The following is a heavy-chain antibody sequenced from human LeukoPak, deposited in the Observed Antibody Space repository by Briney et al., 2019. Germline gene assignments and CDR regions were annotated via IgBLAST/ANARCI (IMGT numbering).Heavy chain of an antibody. CDR1: GFTFSSYG. CDR2: IRYDGSNK. V-gene: IGHV3-30*02. CDR3: AREDRAVRGVIIWDYNWFDP. J-gene: IGHJ5*02. Sequence: GGSLRLSCAASGFTFSSYGMHWVRQAPGKGLEWVAFIRYDGSNKYYADSVKGRFTISRDNSKNTLYLQMNSLRAEDTAVYYCAREDRAVRGVIIWDYNWFDPWGQGTLVTVSS. D-gene: IGHD3-10*01.